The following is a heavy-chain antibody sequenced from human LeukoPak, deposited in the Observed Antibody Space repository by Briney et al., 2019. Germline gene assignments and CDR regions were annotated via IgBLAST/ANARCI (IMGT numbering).Heavy chain of an antibody. D-gene: IGHD3-10*01. CDR2: ISYDGSNK. V-gene: IGHV3-30*18. CDR1: GFTFSSYG. CDR3: AKDEKGIGGGGIYYYYYMDV. Sequence: PGGSLRLSCAASGFTFSSYGMHWVRQAPGKGLEWVAVISYDGSNKYYADSVKGRFTISRDNSKNTLYLQMNSLRAEDTAVYYCAKDEKGIGGGGIYYYYYMDVWGKGTTVTVSS. J-gene: IGHJ6*03.